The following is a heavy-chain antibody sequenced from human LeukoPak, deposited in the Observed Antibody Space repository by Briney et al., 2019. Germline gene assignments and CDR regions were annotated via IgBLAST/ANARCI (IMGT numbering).Heavy chain of an antibody. CDR2: IKQDGSER. D-gene: IGHD3-3*01. V-gene: IGHV3-7*01. J-gene: IGHJ3*02. CDR1: GFAFSTYW. Sequence: GGSLRLSCAASGFAFSTYWMNWVRQAPGKGLEWVANIKQDGSERYYVDSVKGRFTISRDNAKNSLYMQMNSLRAEDTAVYYCAKPITISGATDGFDIWGQGTKVTVSS. CDR3: AKPITISGATDGFDI.